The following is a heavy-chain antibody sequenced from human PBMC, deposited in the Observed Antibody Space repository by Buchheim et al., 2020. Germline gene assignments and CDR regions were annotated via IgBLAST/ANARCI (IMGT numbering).Heavy chain of an antibody. V-gene: IGHV3-48*01. Sequence: EVQLVESGGGLVQPGGSLRFSCAASGFSFNSYSMNWVRQAPGKGLEWVSYISYDSVNIHYADSVKGRFTISRDTAKNSLYLQMTSLRAEDTAVYYCAKGDWDYWGQGTL. CDR3: AKGDWDY. D-gene: IGHD1-26*01. CDR1: GFSFNSYS. CDR2: ISYDSVNI. J-gene: IGHJ4*02.